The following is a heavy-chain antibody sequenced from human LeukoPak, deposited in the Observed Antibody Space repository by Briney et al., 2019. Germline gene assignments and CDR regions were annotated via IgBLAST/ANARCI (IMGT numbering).Heavy chain of an antibody. CDR1: GGSITSGGYY. J-gene: IGHJ4*02. V-gene: IGHV4-31*03. CDR2: IYYSGST. CDR3: ARGDYNDY. Sequence: SETLSLTCTVSGGSITSGGYYWSWIRQHPGKGLEWIGYIYYSGSTYYNPSLKSRVTLSVDTSKNQFSLKLSSVTAADTAVYYCARGDYNDYWGQGTLVTVSS.